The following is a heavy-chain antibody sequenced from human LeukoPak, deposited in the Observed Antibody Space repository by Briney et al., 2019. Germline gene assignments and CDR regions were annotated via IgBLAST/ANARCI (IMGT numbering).Heavy chain of an antibody. CDR2: ISGSGGST. Sequence: GRSLRLSCAASGFTFSSYAMSWVRQAPGKGLEWVSAISGSGGSTYYADSVKGRFTISRDNSKNTLYLQMNSLRAEDTAVYYCAKSFGPLPFGPHDAFDIWGQGTMVTVSS. CDR1: GFTFSSYA. D-gene: IGHD3-10*01. CDR3: AKSFGPLPFGPHDAFDI. J-gene: IGHJ3*02. V-gene: IGHV3-23*01.